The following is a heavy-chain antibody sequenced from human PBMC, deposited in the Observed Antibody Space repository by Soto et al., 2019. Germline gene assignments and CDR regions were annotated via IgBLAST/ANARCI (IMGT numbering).Heavy chain of an antibody. D-gene: IGHD3-22*01. J-gene: IGHJ4*02. CDR3: ARDRLRGYDSSGFYS. CDR1: GYTFTSYG. Sequence: ASVKVSCKASGYTFTSYGISWVRQAPGQGLEWMGWISAYNGNTNYAQKLQGRVTMTTDTSTSTAYMELRSLRSDDTAVYYCARDRLRGYDSSGFYSWGQGTMVTVSS. V-gene: IGHV1-18*01. CDR2: ISAYNGNT.